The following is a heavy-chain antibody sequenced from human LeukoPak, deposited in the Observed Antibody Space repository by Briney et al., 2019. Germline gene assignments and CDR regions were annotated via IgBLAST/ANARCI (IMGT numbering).Heavy chain of an antibody. CDR1: GGSISSYY. CDR3: ARGVVVAATLMFDY. Sequence: TSETLSLTCTVSGGSISSYYWSWIRQPPGKGLEWIGYIYYSGSTNYNPSLKSRVTISVDTSKNQFSLKLSSVTAADTAVYYCARGVVVAATLMFDYWGQGTLVTVSS. V-gene: IGHV4-59*01. D-gene: IGHD2-15*01. J-gene: IGHJ4*02. CDR2: IYYSGST.